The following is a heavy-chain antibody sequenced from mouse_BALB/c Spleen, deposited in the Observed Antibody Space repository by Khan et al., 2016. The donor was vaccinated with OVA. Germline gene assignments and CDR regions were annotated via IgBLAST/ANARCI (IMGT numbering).Heavy chain of an antibody. CDR2: IWSDGST. J-gene: IGHJ4*01. D-gene: IGHD2-3*01. Sequence: QVQLKQSGPGLVAPPQSLSITCTVSGFSLTNYGVHWVRQPPGKGLEWLVVIWSDGSTNYNSVLKSRLSISKDNSKSQVFLKMNSLQTDDTAIYYCARWFDGYSSLYAMDYWGQGTSGTVSS. V-gene: IGHV2-6*02. CDR3: ARWFDGYSSLYAMDY. CDR1: GFSLTNYG.